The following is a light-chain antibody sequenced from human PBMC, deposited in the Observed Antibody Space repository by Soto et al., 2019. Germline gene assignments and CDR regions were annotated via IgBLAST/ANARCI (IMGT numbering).Light chain of an antibody. CDR3: SSYTSSSTLLV. Sequence: QSALTQPASVSGSPGQSITISCTGTSSDVGDYNYVSWYQQHPGKAPKLIIYDVSNRPSGVSNRFSGSKSGNTASLTISGLQAEDEADYYCSSYTSSSTLLVFGGGTKVTV. CDR1: SSDVGDYNY. CDR2: DVS. J-gene: IGLJ2*01. V-gene: IGLV2-14*01.